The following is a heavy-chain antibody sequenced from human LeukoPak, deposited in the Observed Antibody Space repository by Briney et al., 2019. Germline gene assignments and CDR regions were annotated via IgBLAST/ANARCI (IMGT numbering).Heavy chain of an antibody. V-gene: IGHV3-53*01. CDR3: ARVTGGYYFDY. Sequence: PGGSLRLSCAASGFIFSSYAMSWVRQAPGEGLEWFSVIYSGDSSYYADSVKGRFTISRDNSKNTLYLQMNSLRAEDTAVYYCARVTGGYYFDYWGHGTLVTVSS. CDR2: IYSGDSS. CDR1: GFIFSSYA. J-gene: IGHJ4*01. D-gene: IGHD3-16*01.